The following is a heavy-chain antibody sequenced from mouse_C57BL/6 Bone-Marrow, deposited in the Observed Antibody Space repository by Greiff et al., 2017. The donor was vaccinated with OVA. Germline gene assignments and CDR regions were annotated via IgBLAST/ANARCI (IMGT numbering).Heavy chain of an antibody. Sequence: EVMLVESGGDLVKPGGSLKLSCAASGFTFSSYGMSWVRQTPDKRLEWVATISSGGSYTYYPDSVKGRFTISRDNAKNTLYLQMSSLKSEDTAMYYCASFYYGSSYGYFDVWGTGTTVTVSS. V-gene: IGHV5-6*01. D-gene: IGHD1-1*01. CDR2: ISSGGSYT. CDR1: GFTFSSYG. CDR3: ASFYYGSSYGYFDV. J-gene: IGHJ1*03.